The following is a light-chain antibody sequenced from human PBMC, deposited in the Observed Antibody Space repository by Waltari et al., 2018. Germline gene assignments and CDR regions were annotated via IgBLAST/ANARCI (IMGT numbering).Light chain of an antibody. Sequence: NFMLTQPHSVSESPGRTVTISCTRSSGSIASNYVQWYPQRPGSAPPPVVFEDDPSPAWVPDRFSGSIDSSSNSASLTISGLKTEDEADYYCQSYHAGNPWVFGGGTRLTVV. CDR1: SGSIASNY. CDR2: EDD. CDR3: QSYHAGNPWV. J-gene: IGLJ3*02. V-gene: IGLV6-57*03.